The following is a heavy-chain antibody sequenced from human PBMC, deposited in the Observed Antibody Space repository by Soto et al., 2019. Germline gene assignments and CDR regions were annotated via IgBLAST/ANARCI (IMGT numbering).Heavy chain of an antibody. CDR3: ATFLITSFGVVTRRYFDY. D-gene: IGHD3-3*01. J-gene: IGHJ4*02. Sequence: SETLSLTCSVSGGSVSSGVYYWSWIRQPPGKGLELIGYISNSGSTNYNPSLTSRVAISLDRSRNQFSLKLTSVTAADTAVYYCATFLITSFGVVTRRYFDYWGRGTLGTFSS. V-gene: IGHV4-61*08. CDR2: ISNSGST. CDR1: GGSVSSGVYY.